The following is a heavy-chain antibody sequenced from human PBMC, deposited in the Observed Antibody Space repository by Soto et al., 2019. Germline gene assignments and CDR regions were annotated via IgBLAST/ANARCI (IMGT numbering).Heavy chain of an antibody. CDR3: ASSAVLEWLFGS. V-gene: IGHV1-69*02. CDR2: IIPILGIA. J-gene: IGHJ5*02. Sequence: QVQLVQSGAEVKKPGSSVKVSCKASGGTFSSYTISWVRHAPGQGLEWMGRIIPILGIANYAQKFQGRVTITADKSTSTAYMELSSLRSEVKAVYYCASSAVLEWLFGSWGQGTLVTVSS. D-gene: IGHD3-3*01. CDR1: GGTFSSYT.